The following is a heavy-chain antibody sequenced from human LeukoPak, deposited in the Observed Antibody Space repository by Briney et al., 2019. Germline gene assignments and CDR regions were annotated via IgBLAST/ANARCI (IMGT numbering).Heavy chain of an antibody. J-gene: IGHJ4*02. CDR3: ARAEPHSSGYYFPATDY. V-gene: IGHV4-31*03. CDR1: GGSISSGGYY. CDR2: IYYSGST. D-gene: IGHD3-22*01. Sequence: PSQTLSLTCTVSGGSISSGGYYRSWIRQHPGKGLEWIGYIYYSGSTYYNPSLKSRVTISVDTSKNQFSLKLSSVTAADTAVYYCARAEPHSSGYYFPATDYWGQGTLVTVSP.